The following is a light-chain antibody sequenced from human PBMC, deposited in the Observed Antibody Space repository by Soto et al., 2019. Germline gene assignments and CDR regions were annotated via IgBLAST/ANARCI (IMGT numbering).Light chain of an antibody. CDR1: SSDVGGYNY. J-gene: IGLJ2*01. CDR3: SSYTSSSTLVV. Sequence: QSALTQPASVSGSPGQSITISCTGTSSDVGGYNYVSWYQQYPGKAPKLMIYDVTNRPSGVSNRFSGSKFGNTASLTISGLQAEDEADYYCSSYTSSSTLVVFGGGTKLTVL. CDR2: DVT. V-gene: IGLV2-14*01.